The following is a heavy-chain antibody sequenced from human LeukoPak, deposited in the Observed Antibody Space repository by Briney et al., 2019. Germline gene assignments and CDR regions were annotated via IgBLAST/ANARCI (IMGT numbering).Heavy chain of an antibody. CDR2: IYHSGDT. CDR1: DYSISSGYY. J-gene: IGHJ4*02. CDR3: ARDRSIQPYEYYFDY. Sequence: SETLSLTCTVSDYSISSGYYWGWIRQPPGKGLQWIGSIYHSGDTYYNPSLKSRVTISVDTSKNQFSLKLSSVTAADTAVYYCARDRSIQPYEYYFDYWGQGTLVTVSS. D-gene: IGHD1-1*01. V-gene: IGHV4-38-2*02.